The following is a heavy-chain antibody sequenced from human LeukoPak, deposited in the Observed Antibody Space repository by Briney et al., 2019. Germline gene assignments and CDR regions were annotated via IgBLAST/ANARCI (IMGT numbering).Heavy chain of an antibody. CDR3: ARTYSGSYDY. CDR2: IYYSGST. D-gene: IGHD1-26*01. V-gene: IGHV4-59*01. J-gene: IGHJ4*02. Sequence: PSETLSLTCTASGGSISSYYWSWIRQPPGKGLEWIGYIYYSGSTNYNPSLKSRVTISVDTSKNQFSLKLSSVTAADTAVYYCARTYSGSYDYWGQGTLVTVSP. CDR1: GGSISSYY.